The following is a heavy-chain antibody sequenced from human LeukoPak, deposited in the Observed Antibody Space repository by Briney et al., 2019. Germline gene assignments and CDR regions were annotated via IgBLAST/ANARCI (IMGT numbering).Heavy chain of an antibody. Sequence: ASVKVSCKAAGYTVTGYYIHWGRQAPGQGLEWMRWINPNRGGTNYAQKFQGRVTMTRDPSISPVYMELTRLRSDDTAVYYCARPTQGGVGYWGQGTLVTVSS. CDR1: GYTVTGYY. V-gene: IGHV1-2*02. D-gene: IGHD3-16*01. CDR2: INPNRGGT. J-gene: IGHJ4*02. CDR3: ARPTQGGVGY.